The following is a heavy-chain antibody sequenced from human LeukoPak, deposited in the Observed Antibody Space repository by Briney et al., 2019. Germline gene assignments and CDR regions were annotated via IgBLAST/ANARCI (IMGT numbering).Heavy chain of an antibody. Sequence: ASVKVSCKASGGTFSSYAISWVRQAPGQGLEWMGGIIPIFGTANYAQKFQGRVTITTDESTSTAYMELSSLRSEDTAVYYCAREVSLAYCGGDCYRWFDPWGQGTLVTVSS. V-gene: IGHV1-69*05. CDR2: IIPIFGTA. D-gene: IGHD2-21*02. CDR1: GGTFSSYA. CDR3: AREVSLAYCGGDCYRWFDP. J-gene: IGHJ5*02.